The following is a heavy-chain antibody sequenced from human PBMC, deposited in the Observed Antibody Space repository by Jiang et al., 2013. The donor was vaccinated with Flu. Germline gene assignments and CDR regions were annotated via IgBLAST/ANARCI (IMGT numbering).Heavy chain of an antibody. D-gene: IGHD2-2*01. V-gene: IGHV1-2*02. CDR3: ARSVPATSGGAFDI. J-gene: IGHJ3*02. Sequence: GAEVKKPGASVKVSCKASGYTFTGYYMHWVRQAPGQGLEWMGWINPNSGGTNYAQKFQGRVTMTRDTSISTAYMELSRLRSDDTAVYYCARSVPATSGGAFDIWAKGQWSPS. CDR1: GYTFTGYY. CDR2: INPNSGGT.